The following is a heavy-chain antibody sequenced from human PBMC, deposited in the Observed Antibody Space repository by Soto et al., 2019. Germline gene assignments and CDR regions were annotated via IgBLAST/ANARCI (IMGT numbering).Heavy chain of an antibody. CDR2: IWYDGSNK. V-gene: IGHV3-33*01. D-gene: IGHD6-19*01. CDR1: GFTFSSYG. Sequence: QVPLVESGGGVVQPGRSLRLSCAASGFTFSSYGMHWVRQAPGKGLEWVAVIWYDGSNKYYADSVKGRFTISRDNSKSTLYLQMNSLRADDTAVYYCARETEMVAGGTYSSGWLDYWGQGTLVTVSS. J-gene: IGHJ4*02. CDR3: ARETEMVAGGTYSSGWLDY.